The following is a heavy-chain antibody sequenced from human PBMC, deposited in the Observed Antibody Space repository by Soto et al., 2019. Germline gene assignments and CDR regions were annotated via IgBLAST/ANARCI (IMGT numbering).Heavy chain of an antibody. J-gene: IGHJ5*02. CDR2: IDPSDSYT. D-gene: IGHD6-13*01. V-gene: IGHV5-10-1*01. CDR1: GYSFTSYW. CDR3: ARRHSSSSAFDP. Sequence: PGESLKISCKGSGYSFTSYWISRVRQMPGKGLEWMGRIDPSDSYTNYSPSFQGHVTISADKSISTTYLQWSSLKASDTAMYYCARRHSSSSAFDPWGQGTLVTVSS.